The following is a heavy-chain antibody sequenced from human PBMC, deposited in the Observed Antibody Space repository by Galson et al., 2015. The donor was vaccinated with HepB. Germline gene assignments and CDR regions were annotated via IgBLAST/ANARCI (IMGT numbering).Heavy chain of an antibody. CDR2: IHHSGRT. CDR1: GYSISSGYY. Sequence: ETLSLTCTVSGYSISSGYYWGWIRQPPGKGLEWIGNIHHSGRTYYNPSLKSRVTISVDTSKNHFSLKLSSVTAADTAVYYCARVGGSGFDYWGQGTLVTVSS. D-gene: IGHD6-19*01. CDR3: ARVGGSGFDY. V-gene: IGHV4-38-2*02. J-gene: IGHJ4*02.